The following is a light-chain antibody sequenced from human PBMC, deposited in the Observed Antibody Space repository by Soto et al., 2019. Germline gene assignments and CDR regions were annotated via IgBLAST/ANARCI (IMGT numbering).Light chain of an antibody. J-gene: IGKJ1*01. CDR3: LQDYNYPWT. Sequence: EILLTQSRATLSSFPGDGGAVSCRASQAVNTRLAWYQHKPGQAPRLLIYLASNRAAGVPARFSGSGSGTDFTLTISSLQPEDFATYYCLQDYNYPWTFGQGTKV. CDR1: QAVNTR. V-gene: IGKV3D-11*01. CDR2: LAS.